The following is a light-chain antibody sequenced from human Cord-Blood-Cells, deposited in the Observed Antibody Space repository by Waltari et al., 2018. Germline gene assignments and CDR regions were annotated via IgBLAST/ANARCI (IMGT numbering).Light chain of an antibody. CDR1: SNKVGNQG. Sequence: QAGLTQPPSVSTGLRQTATLTCTGHSNKVGNQGEAWLQQHQGHPPKPLSYKNNNRPSGISERLSAARSVNTASLTITGLQPEDEADYYCSAWDSSLSAWVFGGGTKLTVL. V-gene: IGLV10-54*01. CDR3: SAWDSSLSAWV. J-gene: IGLJ3*02. CDR2: KNN.